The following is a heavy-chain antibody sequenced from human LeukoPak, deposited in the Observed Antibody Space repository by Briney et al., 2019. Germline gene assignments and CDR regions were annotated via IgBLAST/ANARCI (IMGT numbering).Heavy chain of an antibody. CDR1: GGSISSSSYY. D-gene: IGHD3-10*01. J-gene: IGHJ4*02. V-gene: IGHV4-39*07. Sequence: SETLSLTCTVSGGSISSSSYYCGWIRQPPGKGLEWIGSIYYSGSTYYNPSLKSRVTISVDTSKNQFSLKLSSVTAADTAVYYCARATGSGSRKPFDYWGQGTLVTVSS. CDR3: ARATGSGSRKPFDY. CDR2: IYYSGST.